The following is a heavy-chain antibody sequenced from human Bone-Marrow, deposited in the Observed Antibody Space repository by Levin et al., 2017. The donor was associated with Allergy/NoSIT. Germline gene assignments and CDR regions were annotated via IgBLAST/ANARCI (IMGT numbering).Heavy chain of an antibody. CDR3: ARSQGGVAISGVVILPFYYFYMDV. CDR2: IVPIFGSA. Sequence: ASVKVSCKASGGTFSTYAFSWVRQAPGQGLEWMGGIVPIFGSAHYAQTFQGRVTITADESTSTAYLELSSLRSDDTAVYYCARSQGGVAISGVVILPFYYFYMDVWDKGTTVTVSS. CDR1: GGTFSTYA. D-gene: IGHD3-3*01. J-gene: IGHJ6*03. V-gene: IGHV1-69*13.